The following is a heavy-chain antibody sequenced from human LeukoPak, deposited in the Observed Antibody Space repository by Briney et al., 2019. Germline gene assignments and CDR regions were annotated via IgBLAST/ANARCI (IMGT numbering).Heavy chain of an antibody. CDR1: GGSISGGSYY. J-gene: IGHJ4*02. Sequence: IPSQTLSLTCTVSGGSISGGSYYWSWIRQHPGKGLEWIGFIYYNGNTYYNPSLKSRITISVDTSKNQFSLKLNSVTAADTAVYYCAGITCSNTTYYAVDYWGQGTLITVSS. D-gene: IGHD2-2*01. V-gene: IGHV4-31*03. CDR3: AGITCSNTTYYAVDY. CDR2: IYYNGNT.